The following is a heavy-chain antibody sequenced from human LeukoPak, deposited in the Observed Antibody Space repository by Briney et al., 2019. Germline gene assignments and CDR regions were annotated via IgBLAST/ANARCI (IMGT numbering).Heavy chain of an antibody. D-gene: IGHD3-22*01. Sequence: GGTLRLSCAASGFTFSSYGMSWVRQAPGKGLEWVSAISGSGGSTYYADSVKGRFTISRDNSKNTLYLHMNSLRAEDTAVYYCAKGGTNSGFDYYYYMDVWGKGTTVTVSS. J-gene: IGHJ6*03. CDR1: GFTFSSYG. V-gene: IGHV3-23*01. CDR3: AKGGTNSGFDYYYYMDV. CDR2: ISGSGGST.